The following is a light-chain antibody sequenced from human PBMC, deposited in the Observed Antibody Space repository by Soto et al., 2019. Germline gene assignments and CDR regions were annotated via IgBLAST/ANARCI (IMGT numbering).Light chain of an antibody. V-gene: IGLV2-8*01. CDR3: SSYAGSNNHVV. J-gene: IGLJ2*01. CDR1: SSDVGGYNY. Sequence: QSVLTQPPSASGSPGQSVTISCTGTSSDVGGYNYVSWYQQHPGKAPKLMIYEVSKRPSGVPDRFSGSKSDNTASLTVSGLQADDESDYYCSSYAGSNNHVVFGGGTKLTVL. CDR2: EVS.